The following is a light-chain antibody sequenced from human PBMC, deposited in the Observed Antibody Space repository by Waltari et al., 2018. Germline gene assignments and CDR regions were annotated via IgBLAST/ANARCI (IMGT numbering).Light chain of an antibody. Sequence: QSVLTQPPSASGTPGQRVTISCSGSSSNIGSQAVNWYQQLPGTAPKLLMYSNNQRPAGVPDRFSGSKSGTSASLAISGLQSEDEADYYCATWDDNLNGVVFGGGTKLTVL. CDR1: SSNIGSQA. CDR3: ATWDDNLNGVV. J-gene: IGLJ2*01. V-gene: IGLV1-44*01. CDR2: SNN.